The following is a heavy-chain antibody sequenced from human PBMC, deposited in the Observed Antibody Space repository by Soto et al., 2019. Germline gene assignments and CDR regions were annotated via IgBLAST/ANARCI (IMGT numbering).Heavy chain of an antibody. CDR2: IDGSGGIT. CDR1: GFTFGTTD. CDR3: VKNSGWFNT. D-gene: IGHD3-10*01. J-gene: IGHJ5*02. Sequence: QLLQSGGGLVQPGGSLTLSCAASGFTFGTTDMSWVRQAPGEGLEWVSTIDGSGGITYYADSVKGRFTISRDNSRNKVYLHMTSLRGDDTALYYCVKNSGWFNTWGQGALVTVSS. V-gene: IGHV3-23*01.